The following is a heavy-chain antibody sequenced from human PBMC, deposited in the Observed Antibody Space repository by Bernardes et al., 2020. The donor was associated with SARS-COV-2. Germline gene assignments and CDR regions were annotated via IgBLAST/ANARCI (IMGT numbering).Heavy chain of an antibody. D-gene: IGHD3-22*01. J-gene: IGHJ4*02. CDR1: GFTFKSYG. V-gene: IGHV3-33*01. CDR3: ARDSDSSSHYSNFDY. Sequence: GGSLRLSCAASGFTFKSYGIHWVRQAPGKRLEWVAVIWYDGNRKYYTDSVKGRFTVSRDNPRNTVYLQMISLRAEDTAVYYCARDSDSSSHYSNFDYWGQGTLVTVSS. CDR2: IWYDGNRK.